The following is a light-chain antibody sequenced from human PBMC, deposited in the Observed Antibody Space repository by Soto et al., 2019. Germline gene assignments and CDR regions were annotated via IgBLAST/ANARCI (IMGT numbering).Light chain of an antibody. V-gene: IGLV2-14*01. CDR2: DVS. CDR1: SSDVGGYNY. Sequence: QSVLTQPASVSGSPGQSITISCTRTSSDVGGYNYVSWYQQHPGKAPKLMIYDVSNRPSGVSNRFSGSKSGNTASLTISGLQAEDEADYYCSSYTSSYVVFGGGTQLTVL. J-gene: IGLJ2*01. CDR3: SSYTSSYVV.